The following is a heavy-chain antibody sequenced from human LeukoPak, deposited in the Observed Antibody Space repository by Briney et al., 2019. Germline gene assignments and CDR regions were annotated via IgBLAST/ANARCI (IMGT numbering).Heavy chain of an antibody. J-gene: IGHJ4*02. CDR2: INPNSGGT. V-gene: IGHV1-2*02. CDR3: ARAYRPQGGLDY. CDR1: GYTFTGYY. Sequence: ASVKASCKASGYTFTGYYMHWVRQAPGQGLEWMGWINPNSGGTNYAQKFQGRVTMTRDTSISTAYMELSRLGSDDTAVYYCARAYRPQGGLDYWGQGTLVTVSS.